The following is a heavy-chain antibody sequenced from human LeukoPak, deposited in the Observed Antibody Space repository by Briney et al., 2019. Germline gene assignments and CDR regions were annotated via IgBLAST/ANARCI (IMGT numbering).Heavy chain of an antibody. J-gene: IGHJ1*01. V-gene: IGHV1-8*03. CDR2: MNPNSGNT. CDR3: AARYYDSSGYYYFQH. CDR1: GYTFTSYD. D-gene: IGHD3-22*01. Sequence: GASVKVSCKASGYTFTSYDINWVRQATGHGLEWMGWMNPNSGNTGYAQKFQGRVTITRNTSISTAYRELSSLRSEDTAVYYCAARYYDSSGYYYFQHWGQGTLVTVSS.